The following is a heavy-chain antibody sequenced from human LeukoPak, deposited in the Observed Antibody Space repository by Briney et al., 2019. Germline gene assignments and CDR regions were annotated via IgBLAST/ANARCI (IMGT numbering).Heavy chain of an antibody. CDR2: IIPIFGTA. Sequence: SVKVSCKASGGTFSSYAISWVRQAPGQGLEWMGGIIPIFGTANYAQKLQGRVTMTTDTSTSTAYMELRSLRSDDTAVYYCARAPLITIFGVVIRPFDYWGQGTLVTVSS. V-gene: IGHV1-69*05. CDR1: GGTFSSYA. J-gene: IGHJ4*02. CDR3: ARAPLITIFGVVIRPFDY. D-gene: IGHD3-3*01.